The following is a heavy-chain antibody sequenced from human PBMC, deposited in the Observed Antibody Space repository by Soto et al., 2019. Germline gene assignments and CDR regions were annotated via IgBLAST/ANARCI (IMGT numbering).Heavy chain of an antibody. J-gene: IGHJ4*02. D-gene: IGHD6-13*01. CDR1: GFTVNNNY. CDR2: IYSGGST. V-gene: IGHV3-53*01. CDR3: ARGAQQQLGKFDY. Sequence: GGSLRLSCAASGFTVNNNYMSWVRQAPGKGLEWVSIIYSGGSTYYADSVKGRFTISRDTSKNTLYLQMDSLRADDTAVYYCARGAQQQLGKFDYWGQGTLVTVSS.